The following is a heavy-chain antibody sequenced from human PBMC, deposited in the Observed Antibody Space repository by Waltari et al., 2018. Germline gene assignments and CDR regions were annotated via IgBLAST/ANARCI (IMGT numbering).Heavy chain of an antibody. D-gene: IGHD4-4*01. V-gene: IGHV4-4*07. CDR3: ARDQPVYSNYRFINRFDP. J-gene: IGHJ5*02. CDR2: IYTSGNT. CDR1: GGSISDYY. Sequence: QVQLQESGPGLVKPSETLSLTCTVSGGSISDYYWSWLRQPAGKGLEWIGRIYTSGNTNYNPSLKSRATISIDRSKNQFSLNLSSVTAADTAVYYCARDQPVYSNYRFINRFDPWGQGNLVTVSS.